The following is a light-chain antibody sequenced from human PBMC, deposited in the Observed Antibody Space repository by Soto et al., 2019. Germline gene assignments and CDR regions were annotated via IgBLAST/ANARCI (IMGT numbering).Light chain of an antibody. CDR1: QSISSY. CDR2: AAS. J-gene: IGKJ2*01. CDR3: QQSYSTPPQT. V-gene: IGKV1-39*01. Sequence: DIPMTQSPSSLSASVGDRVTITCRASQSISSYLNWYQQKPGKAPKLLIYAASSLQSGVPSRFSGSGSGTDFTLTISSLQPEDFATYYCQQSYSTPPQTFGQGTKLEIK.